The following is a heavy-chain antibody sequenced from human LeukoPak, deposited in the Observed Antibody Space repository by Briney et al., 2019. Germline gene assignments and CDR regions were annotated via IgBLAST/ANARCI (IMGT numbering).Heavy chain of an antibody. J-gene: IGHJ4*01. V-gene: IGHV3-23*01. CDR3: AKDVFPLNYDSSGYYLDY. CDR1: GFTFSRYA. CDR2: ISGSVGST. D-gene: IGHD3-22*01. Sequence: GGSLRLPCAASGFTFSRYAMRWVRQAPGKGLEWVTYISGSVGSTYYADPVKGRFTISKDNSKNTLYLQMNSLRAEDTAVYYCAKDVFPLNYDSSGYYLDYWGQGTLVTVSS.